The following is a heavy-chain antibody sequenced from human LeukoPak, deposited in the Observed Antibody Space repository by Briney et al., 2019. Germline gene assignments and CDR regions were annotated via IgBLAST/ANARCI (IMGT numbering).Heavy chain of an antibody. J-gene: IGHJ4*02. CDR1: GFTFSSYS. CDR3: ARDRGAARLFDY. D-gene: IGHD6-6*01. Sequence: GGSRRLSCAASGFTFSSYSMNWVRQAPGKGLEWVSSISSSSSYIYYADSVKGRFTISRDNAKNSLYLQMNSLRAEDTAVYYCARDRGAARLFDYWGQGTLVTVSS. CDR2: ISSSSSYI. V-gene: IGHV3-21*01.